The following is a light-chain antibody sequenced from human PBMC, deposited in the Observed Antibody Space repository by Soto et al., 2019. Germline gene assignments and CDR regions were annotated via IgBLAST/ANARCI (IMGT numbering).Light chain of an antibody. Sequence: QSALTQPASVSGSPGQSITISCTGTSNDVGIYNYVSWYQQHPGKAPKLIIYEVTNRPSGVSDRFSGSKSDNTASLTISGLQAEDEADYYCSSYTISSTWVFGGGTKVNVL. J-gene: IGLJ3*02. CDR3: SSYTISSTWV. V-gene: IGLV2-14*01. CDR2: EVT. CDR1: SNDVGIYNY.